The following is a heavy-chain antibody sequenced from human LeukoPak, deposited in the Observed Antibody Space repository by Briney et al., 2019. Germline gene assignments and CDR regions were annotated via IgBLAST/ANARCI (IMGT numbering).Heavy chain of an antibody. CDR2: MYYSGST. CDR3: ARASVTYYYYYYMDV. Sequence: SETLSLTCTVSGGSISSFYWSWFRQPPGKGLEWIGLMYYSGSTYYNPSLKSRVSLSVDTSKNQFSLKLSSVTAADTAVYYCARASVTYYYYYYMDVXGKXTTXXVSS. D-gene: IGHD4-11*01. V-gene: IGHV4-59*01. J-gene: IGHJ6*03. CDR1: GGSISSFY.